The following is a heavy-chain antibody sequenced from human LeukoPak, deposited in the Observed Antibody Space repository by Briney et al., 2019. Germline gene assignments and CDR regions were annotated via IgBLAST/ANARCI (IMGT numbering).Heavy chain of an antibody. CDR3: ARGALDTAMAVAGFDY. D-gene: IGHD5-18*01. V-gene: IGHV1-69*05. Sequence: ASVKVSCTASGGTFSSYAISWVRQAPGQGLEWMGGIIPIFGTANYAQKFQGRVTITTDESTSTAYMELSSLRSEDTAVYYCARGALDTAMAVAGFDYWGQGTLVTVSS. CDR1: GGTFSSYA. J-gene: IGHJ4*02. CDR2: IIPIFGTA.